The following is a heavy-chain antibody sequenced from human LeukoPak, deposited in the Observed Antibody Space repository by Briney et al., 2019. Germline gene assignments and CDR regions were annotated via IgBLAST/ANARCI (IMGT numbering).Heavy chain of an antibody. Sequence: GSLRLSCAASGFTVSSNYMSWVRQAPGKGLEWIGSIYSRGTTYYNPSLKSRVIISLDTSKTQFSLNLNSVTAADTAVYYCARDLDFTGQIDYWGQGTLVTVSS. V-gene: IGHV4-39*07. CDR1: GFTVSSNY. CDR3: ARDLDFTGQIDY. D-gene: IGHD7-27*01. J-gene: IGHJ4*02. CDR2: IYSRGTT.